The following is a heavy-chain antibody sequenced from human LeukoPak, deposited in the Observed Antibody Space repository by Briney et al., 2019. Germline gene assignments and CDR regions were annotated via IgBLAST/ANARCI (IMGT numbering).Heavy chain of an antibody. CDR1: GYTFTSYW. Sequence: SGESLKISCKGSGYTFTSYWIAWVRQMPGKGLEWMGNIYPGDSDTAYSPSFQGQVTISADKSISTAYLQWSSLKASDTAMYYCARLGSVTEVSYYFDYWGQGTLVTVSS. D-gene: IGHD2-21*02. CDR3: ARLGSVTEVSYYFDY. V-gene: IGHV5-51*01. CDR2: IYPGDSDT. J-gene: IGHJ4*02.